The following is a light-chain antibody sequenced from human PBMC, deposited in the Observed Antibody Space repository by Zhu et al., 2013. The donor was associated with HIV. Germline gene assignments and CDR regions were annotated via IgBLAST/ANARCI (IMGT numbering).Light chain of an antibody. J-gene: IGLJ3*02. V-gene: IGLV2-14*01. Sequence: QSALTQPASVSGSPGQSITISCTGATSDIGRYNFVSWYQQHSGRAPKLIIFEVSHRPSGVSNRFSASKSDNTASLTISGLQAGDEADYYCSSFTSSSALVFGGGTKLTVL. CDR2: EVS. CDR3: SSFTSSSALV. CDR1: TSDIGRYNF.